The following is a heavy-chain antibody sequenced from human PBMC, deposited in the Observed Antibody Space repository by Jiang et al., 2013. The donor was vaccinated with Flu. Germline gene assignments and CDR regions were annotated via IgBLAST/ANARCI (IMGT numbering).Heavy chain of an antibody. J-gene: IGHJ4*02. Sequence: LVQPGRSLRLSCAASGFTFDDYAMHWVRQAPGKGLEWVSGISWNSGSIGYADSVKGRFTISRDNAKNSLYLQMNSLRAEDTALYYCAKGNGVGYWGQGTLVTVSS. D-gene: IGHD1-1*01. CDR3: AKGNGVGY. CDR2: ISWNSGSI. V-gene: IGHV3-9*01. CDR1: GFTFDDYA.